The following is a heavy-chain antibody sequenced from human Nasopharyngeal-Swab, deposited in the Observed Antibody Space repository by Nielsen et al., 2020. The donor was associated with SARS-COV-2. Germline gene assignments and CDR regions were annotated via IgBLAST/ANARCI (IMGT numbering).Heavy chain of an antibody. CDR2: IYYSGNT. Sequence: WIRQPPGKGLEWIGTIYYSGNTYYNPSLRSRVTISVDTSKEQFSLRLSSVTAADTAVYYCARRSWFRDIFDWGQGTLVTVSP. J-gene: IGHJ4*02. D-gene: IGHD3-10*01. CDR3: ARRSWFRDIFD. V-gene: IGHV4-39*07.